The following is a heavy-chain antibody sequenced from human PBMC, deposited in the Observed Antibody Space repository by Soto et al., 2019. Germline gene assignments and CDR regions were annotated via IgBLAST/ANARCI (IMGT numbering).Heavy chain of an antibody. D-gene: IGHD3-9*01. CDR2: IYYSGST. Sequence: SETLYLTCTVSACSISSSSYYWGVIRQPPGKGLEWIGSIYYSGSTYYNPSLKSRVTISVDTSKNQFSLKLSSVTAADTAVYYCATMTGADYYYGMDVWGQGTPVTVSS. CDR3: ATMTGADYYYGMDV. V-gene: IGHV4-39*01. CDR1: ACSISSSSYY. J-gene: IGHJ6*01.